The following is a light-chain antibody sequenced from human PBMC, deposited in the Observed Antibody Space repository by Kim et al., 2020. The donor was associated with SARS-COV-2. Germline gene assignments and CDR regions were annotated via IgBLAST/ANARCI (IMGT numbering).Light chain of an antibody. CDR2: GIT. Sequence: SVTTVRTGTRRDVVSYNYVPWYQQHPGKAPKLIIYGITKRPSGVPDRFSGSKSGNTASLTVSGTQTEDEADYYCSSHAGNDNEVFGTGTKVTVL. V-gene: IGLV2-8*01. J-gene: IGLJ1*01. CDR1: RRDVVSYNY. CDR3: SSHAGNDNEV.